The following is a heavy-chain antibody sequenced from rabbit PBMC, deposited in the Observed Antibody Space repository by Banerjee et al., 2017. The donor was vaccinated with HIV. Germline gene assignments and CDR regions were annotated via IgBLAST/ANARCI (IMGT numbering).Heavy chain of an antibody. Sequence: QQQVEESGGGLVKPGGTLTLTCKASGFDLSNYYYMCWVRQAPGKGLESIACIYTGSGNTWYASWVNGRFTISRSTSLNTVDLKMTSLTAADTATYFCVRHNSGLTLWGPGTLVTVS. CDR1: GFDLSNYYY. J-gene: IGHJ4*01. D-gene: IGHD4-1*01. CDR3: VRHNSGLTL. CDR2: IYTGSGNT. V-gene: IGHV1S43*01.